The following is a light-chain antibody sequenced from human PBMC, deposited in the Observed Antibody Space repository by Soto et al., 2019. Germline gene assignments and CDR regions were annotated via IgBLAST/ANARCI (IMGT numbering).Light chain of an antibody. CDR2: DAS. Sequence: EIVLTQSPATLSLSPGERATLSCRASQSVSSYLAWYQQKPGQAPRLLIYDASNRATGIPARFSGSGSGTDFTLSISSLEPEDFAVYYCQQRSSLWMFGQGTKVEIK. J-gene: IGKJ1*01. CDR1: QSVSSY. V-gene: IGKV3-11*01. CDR3: QQRSSLWM.